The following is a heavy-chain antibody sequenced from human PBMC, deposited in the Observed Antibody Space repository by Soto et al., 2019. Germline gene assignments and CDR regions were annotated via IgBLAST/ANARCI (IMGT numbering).Heavy chain of an antibody. V-gene: IGHV3-11*01. CDR3: ARWSSAFDH. CDR2: LSQSATAI. CDR1: GFTFSDYY. J-gene: IGHJ4*02. Sequence: PGGSLRLSCSASGFTFSDYYMGWVRQAPGKGLEWVSYLSQSATAIHHADSVRGRFTISRDNAKNSLYLQMSSLRAEDTAMYYCARWSSAFDHWGQGTLVTVSS.